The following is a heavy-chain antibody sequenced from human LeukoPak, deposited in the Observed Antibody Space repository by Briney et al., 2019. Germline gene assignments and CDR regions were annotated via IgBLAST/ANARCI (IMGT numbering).Heavy chain of an antibody. V-gene: IGHV3-48*01. CDR3: ARYYYYDSRVPLGY. J-gene: IGHJ4*02. CDR1: GFTFSSHS. Sequence: GGSLRLSCAASGFTFSSHSMNWVRQAPGKGLEWVSYISSSSSTIYYADSVKGRFTISRDNAKNSLYLQMNSLRAEDTAVYYCARYYYYDSRVPLGYWGQGTLVTVSS. D-gene: IGHD3-22*01. CDR2: ISSSSSTI.